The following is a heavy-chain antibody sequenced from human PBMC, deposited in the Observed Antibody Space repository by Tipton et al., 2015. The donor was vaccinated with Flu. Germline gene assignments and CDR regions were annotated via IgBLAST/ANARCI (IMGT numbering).Heavy chain of an antibody. D-gene: IGHD3-10*01. V-gene: IGHV4-61*02. CDR1: GGSISSGSYY. CDR2: IYTSGST. J-gene: IGHJ4*02. Sequence: TLSLTCTVPGGSISSGSYYWSWIRQPAGKGLEWIGRIYTSGSTNYNPSLKSRVTISVDTSKNQFSLKLSSVTAADTAVYYCARGSGSGTDVTFYFWGQGTLVTVSS. CDR3: ARGSGSGTDVTFYF.